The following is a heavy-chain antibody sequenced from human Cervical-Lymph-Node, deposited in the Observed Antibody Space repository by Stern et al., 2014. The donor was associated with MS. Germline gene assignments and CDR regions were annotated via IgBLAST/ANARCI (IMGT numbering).Heavy chain of an antibody. CDR3: ARHSVSSVGGMDV. J-gene: IGHJ6*02. CDR2: IYPGNSDT. V-gene: IGHV5-51*01. D-gene: IGHD3-16*02. CDR1: GYSFTTYW. Sequence: VQLVESGAEMKKPGESLKISCKGYGYSFTTYWIGWVRQMPGKGLAWMGMIYPGNSDTRYSPSFQGQVTISADKSISTAYLQWNSLKASDTAMYYCARHSVSSVGGMDVWGQGTTVTVSS.